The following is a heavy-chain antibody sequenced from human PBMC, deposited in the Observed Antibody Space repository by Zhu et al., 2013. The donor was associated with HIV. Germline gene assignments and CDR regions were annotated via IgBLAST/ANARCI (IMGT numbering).Heavy chain of an antibody. Sequence: QVQVVQSGAEVKKPGASVKVSCKTSGYTFTSNDIDWVRQAAGQGLEWLGWMNPDSGNTGYARKFQGRVTMTSNIAISTAYMELSGLTSEDTAVYYCARGRVRGVISPDYWGHGTWSSSPQ. CDR2: MNPDSGNT. CDR3: ARGRVRGVISPDY. V-gene: IGHV1-8*01. CDR1: GYTFTSND. D-gene: IGHD3-10*01. J-gene: IGHJ4*01.